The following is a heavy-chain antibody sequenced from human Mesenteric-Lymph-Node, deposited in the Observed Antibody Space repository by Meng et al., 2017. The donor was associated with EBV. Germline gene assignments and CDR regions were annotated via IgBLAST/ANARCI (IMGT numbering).Heavy chain of an antibody. V-gene: IGHV4-4*02. CDR3: ARGRGGGYDRGYYFDY. Sequence: VEVQESGPVLVRVSGARVLRSEVSGCSSSSSNWLRLLHQPPGRGLELVGEIYHNGITTCNPSLKSRVPISLNKSKNQFILKLSFVTAADTAGYYWARGRGGGYDRGYYFDYWGQGTLVTVSS. CDR1: GCSSSSSNW. D-gene: IGHD3-22*01. CDR2: IYHNGIT. J-gene: IGHJ4*02.